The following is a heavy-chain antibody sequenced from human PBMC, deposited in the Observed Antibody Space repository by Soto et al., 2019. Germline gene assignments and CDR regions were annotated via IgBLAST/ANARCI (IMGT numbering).Heavy chain of an antibody. CDR3: AADTAAAGTYYFYDMDV. D-gene: IGHD6-13*01. J-gene: IGHJ6*02. CDR2: IVVGSGNR. Sequence: SVKVSCKASGFTSSNSVVQWVRQTRGQRLEWIGWIVVGSGNRNYAQRFQERVTLTRDMSTRTAYMELSSLRSEDTAVYYCAADTAAAGTYYFYDMDVWGQGTTVTVSS. CDR1: GFTSSNSV. V-gene: IGHV1-58*01.